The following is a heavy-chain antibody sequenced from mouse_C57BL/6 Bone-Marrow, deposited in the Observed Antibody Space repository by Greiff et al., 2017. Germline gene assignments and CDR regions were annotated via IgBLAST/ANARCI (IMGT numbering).Heavy chain of an antibody. CDR2: IDPSDSYT. D-gene: IGHD1-1*01. CDR1: GYTFTSYW. Sequence: VQLQQPGAELVRPGTSVKLSCKASGYTFTSYWMHWVKQRPGQGLEWIGVIDPSDSYTNYNQKFKGKATLTVDTSSSTAYMQLSSLTSEDSAVYYCARITTVVATDYWGQGTTLTGSS. CDR3: ARITTVVATDY. V-gene: IGHV1-59*01. J-gene: IGHJ2*01.